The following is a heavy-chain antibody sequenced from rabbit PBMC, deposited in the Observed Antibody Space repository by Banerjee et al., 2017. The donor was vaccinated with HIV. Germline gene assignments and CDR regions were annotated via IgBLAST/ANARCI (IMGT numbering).Heavy chain of an antibody. J-gene: IGHJ4*01. CDR2: IYTSSGST. CDR1: GFSFSSTYY. CDR3: AREWSAWGLHL. Sequence: QEQLVESGGGLVQPEGSLTLTCTASGFSFSSTYYICWVRQAPGKGLELIACIYTSSGSTWYASWVNGRFTISRSTSLNTVDLRMTSLTAADTATYFCAREWSAWGLHLWGPGTLVTV. D-gene: IGHD4-1*01. V-gene: IGHV1S43*01.